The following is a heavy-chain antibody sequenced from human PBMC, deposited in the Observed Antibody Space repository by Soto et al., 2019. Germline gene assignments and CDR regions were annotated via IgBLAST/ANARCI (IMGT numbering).Heavy chain of an antibody. Sequence: PSETHSLTCSINDATFSDHYWSWLRPPHGKGMEWIGEIHHSGTSHYNPSFKSRATISLDTSKNQFSLDLRSVTAADTAVYYCARAPLIKSAGVKSFLDFWGQGTLVTVS. D-gene: IGHD3-16*01. CDR3: ARAPLIKSAGVKSFLDF. V-gene: IGHV4-34*01. CDR2: IHHSGTS. CDR1: DATFSDHY. J-gene: IGHJ4*02.